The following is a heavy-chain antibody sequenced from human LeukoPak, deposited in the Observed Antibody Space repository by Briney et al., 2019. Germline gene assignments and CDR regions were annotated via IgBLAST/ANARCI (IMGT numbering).Heavy chain of an antibody. CDR3: ARDYLRTTVTAPWYFDL. CDR1: GFTFISYS. CDR2: ISSSSSYI. J-gene: IGHJ2*01. V-gene: IGHV3-21*01. Sequence: GGSLRLSCAASGFTFISYSMNWVRQAPGKGLEWVSSISSSSSYIYYADSVKGRFTTSRDNAKNSLYLQMNSLRAEDTAVYYCARDYLRTTVTAPWYFDLWGRGTLVTVSS. D-gene: IGHD4-17*01.